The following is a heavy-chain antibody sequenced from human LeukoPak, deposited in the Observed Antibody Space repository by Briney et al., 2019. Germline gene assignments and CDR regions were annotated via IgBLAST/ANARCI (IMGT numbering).Heavy chain of an antibody. CDR3: AGNTINWFDP. Sequence: ASVKVSCKASGYTXTDYYMHWVRQAPGQGLEWMGWINPNSGGTNYAQKFQGRVSMTRDTSISTAYMELSRLRSDDTAVYYCAGNTINWFDPWGQGVLVTVSS. CDR2: INPNSGGT. D-gene: IGHD5-24*01. J-gene: IGHJ5*02. CDR1: GYTXTDYY. V-gene: IGHV1-2*02.